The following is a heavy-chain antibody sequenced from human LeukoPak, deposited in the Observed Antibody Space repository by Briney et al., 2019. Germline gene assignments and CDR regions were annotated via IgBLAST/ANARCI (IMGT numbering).Heavy chain of an antibody. CDR1: GYTFTSYD. Sequence: ASVKVSCKASGYTFTSYDINWVRQATGQGLEWMGWMNPNSGNTGYAQKSQGRVTMTRNTSISTAYMEPSSLRSEDTAVYYCARGLMIAVAGTSPFGYWGQGTLVTVSS. CDR3: ARGLMIAVAGTSPFGY. CDR2: MNPNSGNT. D-gene: IGHD6-19*01. J-gene: IGHJ4*02. V-gene: IGHV1-8*01.